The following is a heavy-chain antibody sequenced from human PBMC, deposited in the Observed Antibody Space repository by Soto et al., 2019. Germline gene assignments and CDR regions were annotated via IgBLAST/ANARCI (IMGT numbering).Heavy chain of an antibody. CDR3: ARAGYRSVDY. V-gene: IGHV3-48*02. Sequence: EVQLVESGGGLVQPGGSLRLSCAASGFTFSSYSMNWVRQAPGKGLEWVSYISSSGSTIYYADSVRGRFTSSRDNAKNSLYLQMHSLRDEDTAVYYCARAGYRSVDYWGQGTLVTVSS. D-gene: IGHD3-3*01. CDR1: GFTFSSYS. CDR2: ISSSGSTI. J-gene: IGHJ4*02.